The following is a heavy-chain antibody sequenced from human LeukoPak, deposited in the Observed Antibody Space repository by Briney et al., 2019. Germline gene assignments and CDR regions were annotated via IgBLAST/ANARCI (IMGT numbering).Heavy chain of an antibody. CDR2: INPSGGST. J-gene: IGHJ4*02. CDR1: GSPFTSYY. CDR3: ARALSTVPSGGHFDY. D-gene: IGHD4-17*01. V-gene: IGHV1-46*01. Sequence: ASVKLSCTASGSPFTSYYMHWVRQAPGQGLGWMGIINPSGGSTSYAQKFQGRVTMTRDTSTSTVYMELSSLRSEDTAVYYCARALSTVPSGGHFDYWGQGTLVAVSS.